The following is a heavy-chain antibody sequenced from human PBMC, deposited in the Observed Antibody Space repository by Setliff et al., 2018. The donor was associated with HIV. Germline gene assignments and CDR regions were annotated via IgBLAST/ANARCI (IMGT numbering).Heavy chain of an antibody. Sequence: GGSLRLSCTASGFTFNPYVLHWVRRAPGKGLDWVAMMSSDGRSEYYADSVKGRFIFSRDSSKNTLYLQMNSLRAEDTAVYYCATDSSGPLSHWGPGTLVTVSS. CDR3: ATDSSGPLSH. CDR2: MSSDGRSE. J-gene: IGHJ4*02. D-gene: IGHD3-22*01. CDR1: GFTFNPYV. V-gene: IGHV3-30*04.